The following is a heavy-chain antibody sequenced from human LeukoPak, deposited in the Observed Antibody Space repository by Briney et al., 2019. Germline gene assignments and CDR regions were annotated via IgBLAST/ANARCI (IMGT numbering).Heavy chain of an antibody. V-gene: IGHV4-38-2*01. D-gene: IGHD3-3*01. CDR3: ARARITIFGVVIIPFAY. CDR2: IYHSGST. J-gene: IGHJ4*02. Sequence: PSETLSLTCAVSGYSISSGYYWGWIRPPPGKGLEWTGSIYHSGSTYYNPSLKSRVTISVDTSKNQSSLKLSSVTAADTAVYYCARARITIFGVVIIPFAYWGQGTLVTVSS. CDR1: GYSISSGYY.